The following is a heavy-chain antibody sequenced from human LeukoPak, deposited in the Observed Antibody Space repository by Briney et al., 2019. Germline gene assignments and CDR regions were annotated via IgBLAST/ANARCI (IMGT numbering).Heavy chain of an antibody. J-gene: IGHJ4*02. CDR3: ARVGGSYYGNFAS. CDR1: GYTFIGYY. CDR2: INPNSCDT. V-gene: IGHV1-2*04. D-gene: IGHD3-10*01. Sequence: ASVKVSCKASGYTFIGYYMHWLRQAPGQGLEWMGWINPNSCDTNYAQNFQGWVTITRDTSSSAAYMELGRLRSDDTAVYYCARVGGSYYGNFASWGQGTRVTVSS.